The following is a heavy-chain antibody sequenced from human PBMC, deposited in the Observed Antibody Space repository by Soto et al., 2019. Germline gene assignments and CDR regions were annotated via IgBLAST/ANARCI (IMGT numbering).Heavy chain of an antibody. Sequence: LRLSCAASGFTFSSYAMSWVRQAPGKALEWVSAISGSGGSTYYADSVKGRFTISRDNSKNTLYLQMNSLRAEDTAVYYCAKDLSITMIVVVINNAFDIWGQGTMVTVSS. CDR1: GFTFSSYA. CDR3: AKDLSITMIVVVINNAFDI. J-gene: IGHJ3*02. D-gene: IGHD3-22*01. CDR2: ISGSGGST. V-gene: IGHV3-23*01.